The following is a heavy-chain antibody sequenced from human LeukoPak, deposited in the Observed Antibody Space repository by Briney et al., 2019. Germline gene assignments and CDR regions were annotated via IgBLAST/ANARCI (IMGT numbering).Heavy chain of an antibody. Sequence: GGSLRLSCTTSGFAFSNYAMNWVRQAPGKGPEWVSGISGFNTYYADSVKGRFTIFKDNSKNVLYLQMDRLRAEDTAVYSCAKDVCTSPRCLLYFDSWGQGTLVTVSS. CDR1: GFAFSNYA. CDR2: ISGFNT. J-gene: IGHJ4*02. D-gene: IGHD2-8*01. CDR3: AKDVCTSPRCLLYFDS. V-gene: IGHV3-23*01.